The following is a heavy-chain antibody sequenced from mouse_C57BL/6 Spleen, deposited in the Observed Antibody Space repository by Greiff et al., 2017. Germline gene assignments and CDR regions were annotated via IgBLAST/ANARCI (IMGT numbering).Heavy chain of an antibody. Sequence: VQLQQPGAELVKPGASVKMSCKASGYTFTSYWMTWVKQRPGQGLEWIGDIYPGSGSTNYNEKFKSKATLTVDTSSSTAYMQLSSLTSEDAAVYYCARTGTDAMDYWGQGTSVTVSS. V-gene: IGHV1-55*01. D-gene: IGHD4-1*01. CDR1: GYTFTSYW. CDR3: ARTGTDAMDY. CDR2: IYPGSGST. J-gene: IGHJ4*01.